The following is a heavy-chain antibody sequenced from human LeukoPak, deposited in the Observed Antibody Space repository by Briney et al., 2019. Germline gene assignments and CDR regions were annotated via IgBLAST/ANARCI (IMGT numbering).Heavy chain of an antibody. J-gene: IGHJ6*03. CDR3: ARGGPDSSSWYTYYYYYMGV. Sequence: GGSLRLSCAAPGFTFSSYAMSWVRQAPGKGLEWVSTISGSGGTTYYAEFVKGRFTISRDNSKNTLYLQMNSLRAEDTAVYYCARGGPDSSSWYTYYYYYMGVWGKGTTVTISS. V-gene: IGHV3-23*01. CDR1: GFTFSSYA. D-gene: IGHD6-13*01. CDR2: ISGSGGTT.